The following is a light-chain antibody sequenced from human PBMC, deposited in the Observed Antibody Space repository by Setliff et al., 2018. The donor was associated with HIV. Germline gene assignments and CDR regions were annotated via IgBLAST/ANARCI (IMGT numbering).Light chain of an antibody. CDR2: EVS. J-gene: IGLJ1*01. CDR3: SSYTSSSTPDV. CDR1: SSDVNGYNY. V-gene: IGLV2-14*01. Sequence: QSVLTQRASVSGSPGQSITISCTGTSSDVNGYNYVSWYQQHPGKAPKLMIYEVSNRPSGVSNRFSGSKSGITASLTISGLQAEDEADYYCSSYTSSSTPDVFGTGTKVTVL.